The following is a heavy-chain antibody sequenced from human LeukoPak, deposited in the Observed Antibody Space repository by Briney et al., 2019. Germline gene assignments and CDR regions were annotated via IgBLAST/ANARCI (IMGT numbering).Heavy chain of an antibody. V-gene: IGHV1-2*04. Sequence: ASVKVSCKASGYTFTGYYMHWVRQAPGQGLEWMGWINPNSGGTNYAQKFQGWVTMTRDTSISTAYMELRSLRSDDTAVYYCARDTYSLGGDPFDYWGQGTLVTVSS. CDR3: ARDTYSLGGDPFDY. D-gene: IGHD2-21*01. CDR2: INPNSGGT. CDR1: GYTFTGYY. J-gene: IGHJ4*02.